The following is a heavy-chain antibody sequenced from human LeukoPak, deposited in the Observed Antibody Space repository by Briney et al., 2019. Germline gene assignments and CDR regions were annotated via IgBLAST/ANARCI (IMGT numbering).Heavy chain of an antibody. J-gene: IGHJ4*02. D-gene: IGHD6-13*01. CDR1: GFTFSSYA. CDR3: ARSEYSSSWLDGGFDY. CDR2: ISYDGSNK. V-gene: IGHV3-30*04. Sequence: PGRSLRLSCAASGFTFSSYAMHWVRQAPGKGLEWVAVISYDGSNKYYADSVKGRFTISRDNSKNTLYLQMNSLRAEDTAVYYCARSEYSSSWLDGGFDYWGQGTLVTVSP.